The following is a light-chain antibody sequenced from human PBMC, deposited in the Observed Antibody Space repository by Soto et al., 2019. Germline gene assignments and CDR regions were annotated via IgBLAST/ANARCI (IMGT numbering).Light chain of an antibody. CDR2: KAS. CDR1: QIINNR. CDR3: QQYNGYSRT. J-gene: IGKJ1*01. V-gene: IGKV1-5*03. Sequence: DIQMTQSTSTLSASVGDRDTNTCRVSQIINNRLAWYQQKPGKAPHLLIYKASTLESGVPSRFSGSGSGTEFTLTISSLLPDDFATYYCQQYNGYSRTFGQGTKVDIK.